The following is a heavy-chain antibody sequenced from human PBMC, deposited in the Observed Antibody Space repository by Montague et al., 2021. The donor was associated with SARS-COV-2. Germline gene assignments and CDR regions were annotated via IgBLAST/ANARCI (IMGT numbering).Heavy chain of an antibody. CDR2: INHSGNT. V-gene: IGHV4-34*01. J-gene: IGHJ6*02. CDR3: ARAPPLYIAPSGAMDV. Sequence: SETLSLTCAVYGGSFSNYYWSWIRQPPGKGLEWMGEINHSGNTNYNSSLKSRVTVSVDTSENQFSLNLSSVTAADTAVYYCARAPPLYIAPSGAMDVWGQGTTVTVSS. D-gene: IGHD1-14*01. CDR1: GGSFSNYY.